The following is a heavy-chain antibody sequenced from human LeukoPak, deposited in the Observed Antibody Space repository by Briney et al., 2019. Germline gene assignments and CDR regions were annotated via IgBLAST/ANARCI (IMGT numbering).Heavy chain of an antibody. V-gene: IGHV4-59*08. D-gene: IGHD2-15*01. CDR2: IYYNGST. J-gene: IGHJ6*02. CDR1: GGSISSYY. CDR3: ARHEYCSGGSCYYHYYYYGMDV. Sequence: PSETLSLTCTVSGGSISSYYWSWIRQPPGKGLEWIGYIYYNGSTNYNPSLKSRVTISVDTSKNQFSLKLSSVTAADTAVYYCARHEYCSGGSCYYHYYYYGMDVWSQGTTVTASS.